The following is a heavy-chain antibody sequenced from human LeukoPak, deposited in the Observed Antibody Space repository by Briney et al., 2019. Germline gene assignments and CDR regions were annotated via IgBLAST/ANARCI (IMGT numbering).Heavy chain of an antibody. CDR1: GYTFTGYY. V-gene: IGHV1-2*02. D-gene: IGHD2-2*01. Sequence: GASVKVSCKASGYTFTGYYMHWVRQAPGQGLEWMGWINPNSGGTNYAQKFQGRVTMTRDTSTSTVYMELSSLRSEDTAVYYCARIGPYCSSTSCYGGYGMDVWGQGTTVTVSS. CDR3: ARIGPYCSSTSCYGGYGMDV. CDR2: INPNSGGT. J-gene: IGHJ6*02.